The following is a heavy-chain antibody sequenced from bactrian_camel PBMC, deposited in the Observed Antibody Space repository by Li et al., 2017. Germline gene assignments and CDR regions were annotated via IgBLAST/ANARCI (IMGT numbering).Heavy chain of an antibody. CDR2: LDSDGIA. D-gene: IGHD1*01. CDR3: AADLGGDRRCMACVASRACY. J-gene: IGHJ4*01. CDR1: GYTYNRNC. V-gene: IGHV3S31*01. Sequence: DVQLVESGGGPVQAGGSLRLSCAASGYTYNRNCMAWFRQTPGNGREAVAALDSDGIADYAGFVNHRFTISRDNAKNTPYLQMNSLEPEDTAMYYCAADLGGDRRCMACVASRACYWGQGTQVTVS.